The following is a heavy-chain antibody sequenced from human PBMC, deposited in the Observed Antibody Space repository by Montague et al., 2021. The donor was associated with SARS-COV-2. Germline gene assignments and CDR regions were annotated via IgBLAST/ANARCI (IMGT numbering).Heavy chain of an antibody. J-gene: IGHJ6*02. D-gene: IGHD2-2*01. CDR3: TREGYQVLWSDYYYYGMDV. CDR2: INHSGST. CDR1: GESFSGYY. V-gene: IGHV4-34*01. Sequence: SETLSLTCAVYGESFSGYYWSWIRQPPEKGLEWIGEINHSGSTNYNPSLKSQVTISVDTSKNQFSLKLSSVTAADTAVYYCTREGYQVLWSDYYYYGMDVWGQGTTVTVSS.